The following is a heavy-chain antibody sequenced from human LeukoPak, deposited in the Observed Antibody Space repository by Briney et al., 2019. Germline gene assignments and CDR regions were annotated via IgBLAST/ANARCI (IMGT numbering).Heavy chain of an antibody. V-gene: IGHV3-74*01. Sequence: GGSLRLSCAASGFAFGNYWMLWVREAPGKGLVWVSRINSDGSSSDYAECVKGRFSISIDNAKNTLYLQMNSLRAEETAVYYCLRGSGYYGDFDYWGQGILVTVSS. CDR3: LRGSGYYGDFDY. CDR1: GFAFGNYW. D-gene: IGHD3-3*01. CDR2: INSDGSSS. J-gene: IGHJ4*02.